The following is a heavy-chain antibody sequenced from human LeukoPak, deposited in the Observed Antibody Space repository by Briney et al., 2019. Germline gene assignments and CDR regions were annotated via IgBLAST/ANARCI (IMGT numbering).Heavy chain of an antibody. CDR1: GFTFSSYA. CDR3: AKSLLWFGELPAFGY. J-gene: IGHJ4*02. D-gene: IGHD3-10*01. CDR2: ISGGGGST. Sequence: HTGGSLRLSCAASGFTFSSYAMSWVRQAPGKGLEWVSAISGGGGSTYYADSVKGRFTISRDNSKNTLYLQMNSLRAEDTAVYYCAKSLLWFGELPAFGYWGQATLVTVSS. V-gene: IGHV3-23*01.